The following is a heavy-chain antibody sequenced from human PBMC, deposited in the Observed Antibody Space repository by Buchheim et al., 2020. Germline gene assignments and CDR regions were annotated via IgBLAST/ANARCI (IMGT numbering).Heavy chain of an antibody. V-gene: IGHV3-15*01. CDR3: TTGKSAMVAWGYY. Sequence: VQLVESGGDLVKPGGSLRLSCAASGFTVPNAWMRWVRQAPGKGLEWVGRIISKTDGETIDYPEPVKGSFTMSRDDSKNTLYLQMDSLKAEDTAVYYCTTGKSAMVAWGYYWGQGTL. CDR2: IISKTDGETI. CDR1: GFTVPNAW. J-gene: IGHJ4*02. D-gene: IGHD5-18*01.